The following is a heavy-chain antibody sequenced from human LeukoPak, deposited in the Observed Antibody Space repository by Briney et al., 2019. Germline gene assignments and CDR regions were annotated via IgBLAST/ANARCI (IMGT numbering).Heavy chain of an antibody. V-gene: IGHV3-53*01. Sequence: PGGSLRLSCAASGFTFSSAYMTWVRQASGKGLEWVSVIYIGGSTYYADSVKGRFTISRDNSRNTLYLQMNSLRTEDTAVYYCARGGYGSSTYYNNFDFWGQGTLVTVSS. J-gene: IGHJ4*02. D-gene: IGHD3-10*01. CDR1: GFTFSSAY. CDR3: ARGGYGSSTYYNNFDF. CDR2: IYIGGST.